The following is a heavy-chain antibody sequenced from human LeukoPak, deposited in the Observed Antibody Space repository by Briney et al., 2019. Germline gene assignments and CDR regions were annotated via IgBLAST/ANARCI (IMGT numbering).Heavy chain of an antibody. CDR2: MNSDGSST. CDR1: GFPFSNYW. CDR3: VTVSRSSGRGCFDY. V-gene: IGHV3-74*01. J-gene: IGHJ4*02. D-gene: IGHD6-19*01. Sequence: GGSLRLSCAASGFPFSNYWMHWVRQAPGKGLVWVSRMNSDGSSTSYADSVKGRFTISRDNAKNTLYLQMNSLRVEDAAVYYCVTVSRSSGRGCFDYWGPGTLVTVSS.